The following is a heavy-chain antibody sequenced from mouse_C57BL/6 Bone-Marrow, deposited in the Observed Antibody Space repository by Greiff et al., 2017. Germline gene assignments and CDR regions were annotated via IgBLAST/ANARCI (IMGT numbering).Heavy chain of an antibody. V-gene: IGHV14-4*01. Sequence: EVKLQESGAELVRPGASVKLSCTASGFNIKDDYMHWVKQRPEQGLEWIGWIDPENGDTEYASKFQGKATITADTSSNTAYLQLSSLTSEDTAVYYCTTSTLRYWGQGTSVTVSS. CDR1: GFNIKDDY. J-gene: IGHJ4*01. CDR2: IDPENGDT. D-gene: IGHD1-1*01. CDR3: TTSTLRY.